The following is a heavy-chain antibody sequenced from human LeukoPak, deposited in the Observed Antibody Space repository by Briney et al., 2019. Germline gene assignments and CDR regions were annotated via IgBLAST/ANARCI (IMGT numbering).Heavy chain of an antibody. CDR2: INPNSGKT. Sequence: ASVKVSCKASGYTFTSYVINWVRQATGQGLEWMGWINPNSGKTSYAQKFQGRVTMTTDTSTSTAYMELRSLTSDDTAVYYFSRVRESINWWGPGDVRGEGTIVTLS. D-gene: IGHD2-8*02. V-gene: IGHV1-8*01. CDR1: GYTFTSYV. CDR3: SRVRESINWWGPGDV. J-gene: IGHJ3*01.